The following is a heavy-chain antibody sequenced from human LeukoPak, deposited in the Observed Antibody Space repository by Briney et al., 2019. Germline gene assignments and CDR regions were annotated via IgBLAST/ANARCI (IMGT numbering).Heavy chain of an antibody. CDR3: ARGMGVYGMDV. CDR2: ISYDGSNK. CDR1: GFTFSSYA. J-gene: IGHJ6*02. D-gene: IGHD2-8*01. V-gene: IGHV3-30-3*01. Sequence: PGGSLRLSCAASGFTFSSYAMHWVRQAPGKGLEWVAVISYDGSNKYYADSVKGRFTISRDNSKNTLYLQMNSLRAEDTAVYYCARGMGVYGMDVWGQGTTVTVSS.